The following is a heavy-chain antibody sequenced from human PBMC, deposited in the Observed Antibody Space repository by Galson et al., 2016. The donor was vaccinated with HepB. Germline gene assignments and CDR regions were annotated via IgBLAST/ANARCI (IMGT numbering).Heavy chain of an antibody. D-gene: IGHD6-6*01. CDR2: ISSSGNTI. J-gene: IGHJ4*02. CDR3: ARDPARLDY. V-gene: IGHV3-11*01. CDR1: GFTFSNAW. Sequence: SLRLSCAASGFTFSNAWMNWVRQAPGKGLEWVSHISSSGNTIYYAYSVKGRFTISRDNAKNSLYLEMNSLRADDTAVYYCARDPARLDYWGQGTLVTVSS.